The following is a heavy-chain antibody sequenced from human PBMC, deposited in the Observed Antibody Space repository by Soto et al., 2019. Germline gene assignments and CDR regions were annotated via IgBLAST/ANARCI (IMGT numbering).Heavy chain of an antibody. V-gene: IGHV4-59*01. CDR3: ARDDSERPATY. CDR2: VYNGATT. Sequence: SETLSLTCIVSGGSISSYYWTRTRQPPGKGLEWIGCVYNGATTSYNPSLKSRVTISVDTSKNQFSLKLTSVTAADTAMYYCARDDSERPATYWGQGTLVTVSS. J-gene: IGHJ4*02. CDR1: GGSISSYY. D-gene: IGHD3-10*01.